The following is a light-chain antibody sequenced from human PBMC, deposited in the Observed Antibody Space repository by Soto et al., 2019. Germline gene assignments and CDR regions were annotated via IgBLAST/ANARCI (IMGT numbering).Light chain of an antibody. V-gene: IGKV3-15*01. CDR1: QSIISN. CDR2: GAS. CDR3: QQYSSSPPWT. Sequence: IVMTQSPATLSVSQGQRATLSSRVSQSIISNLAWYQQKPGQAPRLLIYGASARATGIPARFSGSGSGTEFTLTISSLESEDSAVYYCQQYSSSPPWTFGQGTKVDI. J-gene: IGKJ1*01.